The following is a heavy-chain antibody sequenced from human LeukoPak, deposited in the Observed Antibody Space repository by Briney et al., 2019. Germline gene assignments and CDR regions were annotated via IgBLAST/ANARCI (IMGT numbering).Heavy chain of an antibody. CDR1: AFTFSNYG. Sequence: PGGSLRLSCAASAFTFSNYGMHWVRQAPGKGLEWVAFIRYDGSNKFYADSVKGRFTISRDNSKNTLYLQMNSLRAGDTAVYYCAKPSDDFGDYVIDYWGQGTLVTVSS. D-gene: IGHD4-17*01. J-gene: IGHJ4*02. CDR3: AKPSDDFGDYVIDY. CDR2: IRYDGSNK. V-gene: IGHV3-30*02.